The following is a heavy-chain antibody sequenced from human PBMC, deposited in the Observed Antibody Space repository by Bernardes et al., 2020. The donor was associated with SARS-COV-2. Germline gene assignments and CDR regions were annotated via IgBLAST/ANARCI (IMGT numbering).Heavy chain of an antibody. CDR1: GFIFSAFG. CDR2: IWYDGTKK. D-gene: IGHD3-22*01. J-gene: IGHJ4*02. CDR3: ARDQGNGYYDY. V-gene: IGHV3-33*04. Sequence: GGSLRLSCGSSGFIFSAFGMHWVRRAPGRGLEWLALIWYDGTKKYYGDSVKGRFTISRDNSKSTLFLEMNDLRGDDTADYFCARDQGNGYYDYWGQGTPVTVSS.